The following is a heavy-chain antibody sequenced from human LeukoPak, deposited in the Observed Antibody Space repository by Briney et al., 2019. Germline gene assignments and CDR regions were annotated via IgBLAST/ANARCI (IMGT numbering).Heavy chain of an antibody. J-gene: IGHJ4*02. Sequence: GGSLRLSCAASGFTFSTYSMTWVRQAPGKGLEWVSSISSSSSYIYYADSVKGRFTISRDNAKNSLHLQMNGLRAEDTAVYYCARDHYYDSSKGWIDYWGQGTLVTVSS. CDR2: ISSSSSYI. D-gene: IGHD3-22*01. V-gene: IGHV3-21*01. CDR3: ARDHYYDSSKGWIDY. CDR1: GFTFSTYS.